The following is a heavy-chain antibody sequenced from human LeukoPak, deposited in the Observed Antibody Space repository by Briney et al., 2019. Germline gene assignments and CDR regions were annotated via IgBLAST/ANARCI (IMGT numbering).Heavy chain of an antibody. Sequence: SVKVSCKASGGTFSSYAISWVRQAPGQGLEWMGGIIPIFGTANYAQKFQGRVTITADESTSTAYMELSSLRSEDTAVYYCASISSQNYYYYYMDVWGKGTTVTVSS. CDR3: ASISSQNYYYYYMDV. CDR2: IIPIFGTA. D-gene: IGHD6-13*01. V-gene: IGHV1-69*13. J-gene: IGHJ6*03. CDR1: GGTFSSYA.